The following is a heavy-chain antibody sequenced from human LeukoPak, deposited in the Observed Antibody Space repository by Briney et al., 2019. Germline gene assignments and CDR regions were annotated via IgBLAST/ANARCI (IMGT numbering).Heavy chain of an antibody. CDR3: ARAGAFGETLDY. CDR2: IYHSGST. D-gene: IGHD3-10*01. J-gene: IGHJ4*02. Sequence: SETLSLTCTVSGGSISSGGYYWSWIRQPPGKGLEWIGYIYHSGSTYYNPSLKSRVTISVDRSKNQFSLKLSSVTAADTAVYYCARAGAFGETLDYWGQGTLVTVSS. CDR1: GGSISSGGYY. V-gene: IGHV4-30-2*01.